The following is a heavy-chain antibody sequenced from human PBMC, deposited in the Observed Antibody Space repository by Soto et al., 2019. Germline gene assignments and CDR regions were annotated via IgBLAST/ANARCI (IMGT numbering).Heavy chain of an antibody. CDR2: ISSDGSNK. J-gene: IGHJ3*02. CDR3: ARDRRLRFAFDI. CDR1: GFTFSNYG. Sequence: GGSLRLSCATSGFTFSNYGMHWVRQAPGKGLEWVALISSDGSNKYYADSVKGRFTISRDNSKNTLYLQMNSLRAEDTAVYYCARDRRLRFAFDIWGQGTMVTVSS. D-gene: IGHD5-12*01. V-gene: IGHV3-30*03.